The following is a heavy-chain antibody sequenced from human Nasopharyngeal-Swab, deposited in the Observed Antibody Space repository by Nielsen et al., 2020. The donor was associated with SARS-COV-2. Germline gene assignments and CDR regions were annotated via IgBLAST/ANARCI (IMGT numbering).Heavy chain of an antibody. CDR1: EFAMSRNG. CDR2: ISSSSSTS. J-gene: IGHJ4*02. Sequence: EGSLRLSCAASEFAMSRNGMHWVRQAPGKGLEWVAYISSSSSTSYYADSVKGRFTISRDNPKNSLYLQMNSLRDEDTALYYCARDVAIVGATIENWGQGTLVTVSS. V-gene: IGHV3-48*02. CDR3: ARDVAIVGATIEN. D-gene: IGHD1-26*01.